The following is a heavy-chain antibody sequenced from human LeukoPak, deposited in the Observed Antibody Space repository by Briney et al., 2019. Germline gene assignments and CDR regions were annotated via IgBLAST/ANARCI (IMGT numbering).Heavy chain of an antibody. J-gene: IGHJ3*02. CDR2: ISYDGSNK. CDR3: AKVCRVHSSGWYGSVGAFDI. V-gene: IGHV3-30-3*01. D-gene: IGHD6-19*01. Sequence: PGGSLRLSCAASGFTFSSYAMHWVRQAPGKGLEWVAVISYDGSNKYYADSVKGRFTISRDNSENTLYLQMNSLRAEDTAVYYCAKVCRVHSSGWYGSVGAFDIWGQGTMVTVSS. CDR1: GFTFSSYA.